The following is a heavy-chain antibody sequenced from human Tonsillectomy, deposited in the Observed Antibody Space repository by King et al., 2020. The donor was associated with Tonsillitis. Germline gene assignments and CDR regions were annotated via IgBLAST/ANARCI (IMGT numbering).Heavy chain of an antibody. CDR2: FSHNGYT. J-gene: IGHJ3*02. CDR3: ARDSAYGEVDI. Sequence: VQLQESGPGLVKPSETLSLTCAVSGYSISSGYYWGWIRQPPGKGLEWIGSFSHNGYTYYNPSLKSRVSISVDTSKNQFSLELSSVSAADTAVYYCARDSAYGEVDIWGQGTMVTVSS. CDR1: GYSISSGYY. V-gene: IGHV4-38-2*02. D-gene: IGHD3-16*01.